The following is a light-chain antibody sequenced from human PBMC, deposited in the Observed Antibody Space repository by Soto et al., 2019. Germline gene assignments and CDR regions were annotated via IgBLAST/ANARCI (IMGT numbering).Light chain of an antibody. J-gene: IGKJ1*01. Sequence: EIVLTQSPDTLSLSPGERATLSCRASQSISLSYFAWYQQKPGQAPRLLIHTTSTRATGIPDRFSGSGAGTDFTLTISKLEPGDFAVYYCQQYGGSSWTFGQGTKVEIK. V-gene: IGKV3-20*01. CDR1: QSISLSY. CDR2: TTS. CDR3: QQYGGSSWT.